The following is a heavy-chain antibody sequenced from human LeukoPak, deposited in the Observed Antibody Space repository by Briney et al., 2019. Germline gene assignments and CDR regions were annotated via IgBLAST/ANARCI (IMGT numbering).Heavy chain of an antibody. Sequence: PGGSLRLSCAASGFTFNTYGMHWVRQPPGKGLEWVAFIQYDGSDKYYVDSVKGRFIISRDNSKNTLYLQMNSLRAEDTAIYYCAKETRPQVPFDFWGQGTLVTVSS. CDR3: AKETRPQVPFDF. CDR2: IQYDGSDK. D-gene: IGHD1-14*01. V-gene: IGHV3-30*02. CDR1: GFTFNTYG. J-gene: IGHJ4*02.